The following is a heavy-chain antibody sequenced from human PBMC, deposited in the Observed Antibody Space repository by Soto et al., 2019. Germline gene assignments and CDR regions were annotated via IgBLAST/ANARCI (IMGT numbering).Heavy chain of an antibody. CDR2: ISGSGGSS. CDR1: GFAFSTYA. V-gene: IGHV3-23*01. Sequence: GGSLRLSCAASGFAFSTYAMTWVRQAPGKGLEWVSVISGSGGSSYYAASVKGRFTISRDNSKNTLFLQMNGLRAEDTAVYYCAKVTKRAAAGRYEYYKYGMDVWGQGTTVTVS. J-gene: IGHJ6*02. D-gene: IGHD6-13*01. CDR3: AKVTKRAAAGRYEYYKYGMDV.